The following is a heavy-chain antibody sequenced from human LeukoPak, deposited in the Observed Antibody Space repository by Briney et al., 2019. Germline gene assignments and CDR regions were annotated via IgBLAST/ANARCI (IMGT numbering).Heavy chain of an antibody. CDR1: RLTISSYG. J-gene: IGHJ4*02. CDR2: IKEGVREK. CDR3: ARGAGVFFDN. D-gene: IGHD3-10*01. V-gene: IGHV3-7*01. Sequence: GGSLRLSCEASRLTISSYGMRWLRQAPGKGVEWVAYIKEGVREKFYVGSVKGGFTISRDNARKSVYLQMNSLRVEDTAVYYCARGAGVFFDNWGQGTLVTVSS.